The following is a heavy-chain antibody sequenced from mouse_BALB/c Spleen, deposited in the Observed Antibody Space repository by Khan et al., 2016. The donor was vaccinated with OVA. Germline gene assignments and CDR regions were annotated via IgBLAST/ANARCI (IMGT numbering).Heavy chain of an antibody. D-gene: IGHD1-1*01. V-gene: IGHV1-77*01. CDR3: ARRDYGSSYPGFVY. Sequence: QVQLQQSGPELVKPGASVKMSRKASGYSFTDYIISWVKRRTGQGLQWIGEIYPGSGSIYSNEKFKGKATLTADKSSNTAYMQLSSLTSEDSAVYFCARRDYGSSYPGFVYWGQGTLVTVSA. J-gene: IGHJ3*01. CDR1: GYSFTDYI. CDR2: IYPGSGSI.